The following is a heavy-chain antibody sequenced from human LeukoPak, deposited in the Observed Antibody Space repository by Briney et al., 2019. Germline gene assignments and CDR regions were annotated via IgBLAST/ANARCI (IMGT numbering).Heavy chain of an antibody. J-gene: IGHJ4*02. Sequence: SQTLSLTCTVSGGSIRSGSYYWSWIRQAAGKGLEWIGRVYTSASTNYNPSLESRVTISVDTSKNQFSLNLSPVTAADTAVYYCAGGVTIVRGTSKHFDYWGQGTLVTVSS. CDR2: VYTSAST. CDR1: GGSIRSGSYY. D-gene: IGHD3-10*01. CDR3: AGGVTIVRGTSKHFDY. V-gene: IGHV4-61*02.